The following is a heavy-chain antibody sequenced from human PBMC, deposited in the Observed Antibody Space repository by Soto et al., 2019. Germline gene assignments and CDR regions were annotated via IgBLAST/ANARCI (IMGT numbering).Heavy chain of an antibody. Sequence: ASVKVSCKASGYTFTSYYMHWVRQAPGQGLEWMGIINPSGGSTSYAQKFQGRVTMTRDTSTSTVYMELSSLRSEDTAVYYCARTAYESMATMVFDYWGQGTLVTSPQ. J-gene: IGHJ4*02. D-gene: IGHD5-12*01. CDR2: INPSGGST. CDR1: GYTFTSYY. V-gene: IGHV1-46*03. CDR3: ARTAYESMATMVFDY.